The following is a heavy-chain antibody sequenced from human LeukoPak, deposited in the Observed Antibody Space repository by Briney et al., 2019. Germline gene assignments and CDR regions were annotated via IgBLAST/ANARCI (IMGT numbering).Heavy chain of an antibody. CDR3: ARGPRGLGMAGTFDY. J-gene: IGHJ4*02. CDR2: INHSGST. V-gene: IGHV4-34*01. Sequence: SETLSLTCAVYGGSFSEYDWSWIRQPPGKGLEWIAEINHSGSTNYNPSLKSRVTISVDTSKTQFSLKLSSVTAVDTAVYYCARGPRGLGMAGTFDYWGQGTLVTVSS. D-gene: IGHD6-19*01. CDR1: GGSFSEYD.